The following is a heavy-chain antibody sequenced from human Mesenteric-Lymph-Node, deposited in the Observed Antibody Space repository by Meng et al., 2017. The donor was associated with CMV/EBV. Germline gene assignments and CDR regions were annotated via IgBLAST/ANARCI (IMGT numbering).Heavy chain of an antibody. CDR2: ISSSSSYI. CDR3: ARDYGRQGYYFEY. CDR1: GFTFSSYS. D-gene: IGHD1-26*01. V-gene: IGHV3-21*01. J-gene: IGHJ4*02. Sequence: GSLRLSCAASGFTFSSYSMNWVRQAPGKGLEWVSSISSSSSYIYYADSVKGRFTISRDNAKNSLYLQMNSLRAEDTAVYYCARDYGRQGYYFEYWGQGTLVTVSS.